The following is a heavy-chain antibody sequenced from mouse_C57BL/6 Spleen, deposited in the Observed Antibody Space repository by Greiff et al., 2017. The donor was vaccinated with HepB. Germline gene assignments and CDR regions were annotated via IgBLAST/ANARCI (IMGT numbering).Heavy chain of an antibody. CDR2: IYPRSGNT. CDR3: ARGGWEAYYFDY. Sequence: QVHVKQSGAELARPGASVKLSCKASGYTFTSYGISWVKQRTGQGLEWIGEIYPRSGNTYYNEKFKGKATLTADKSSSTAYMELRSLTSEDSAVYFCARGGWEAYYFDYWGQGTTLTVSS. V-gene: IGHV1-81*01. J-gene: IGHJ2*01. D-gene: IGHD3-3*01. CDR1: GYTFTSYG.